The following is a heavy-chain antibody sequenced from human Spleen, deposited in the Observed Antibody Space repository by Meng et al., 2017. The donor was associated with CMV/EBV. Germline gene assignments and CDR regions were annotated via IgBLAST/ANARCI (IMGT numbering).Heavy chain of an antibody. Sequence: GESLKISCGASGFTFSRYGLNWVRQAPGKGLEWVSSISATGASRYYSDSVRGRFTISRDDAKNSLYLQMNSLRGEDTAVYYCARIARAIFGVVTLGYYGMDVWGPGTTVTVSS. V-gene: IGHV3-21*06. CDR1: GFTFSRYG. D-gene: IGHD3-3*01. CDR3: ARIARAIFGVVTLGYYGMDV. CDR2: ISATGASR. J-gene: IGHJ6*02.